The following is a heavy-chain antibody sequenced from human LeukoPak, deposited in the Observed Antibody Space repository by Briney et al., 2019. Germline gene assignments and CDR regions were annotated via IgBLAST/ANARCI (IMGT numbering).Heavy chain of an antibody. D-gene: IGHD3-10*01. V-gene: IGHV1-69*13. J-gene: IGHJ4*02. CDR2: IIPIFGTA. Sequence: GASVKVSCKASGYTFTSYGISWVRQAPGQGLEWMGGIIPIFGTANYAQKFQGRVTITADESTSTAYMELSSLRSEDTAVYYCAIKNYYGSGSSSGDYWGQGTLVTVSS. CDR3: AIKNYYGSGSSSGDY. CDR1: GYTFTSYG.